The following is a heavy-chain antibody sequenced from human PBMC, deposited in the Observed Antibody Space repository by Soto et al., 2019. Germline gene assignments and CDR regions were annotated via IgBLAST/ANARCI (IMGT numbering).Heavy chain of an antibody. CDR3: ARGKDCSSTTCWFDP. Sequence: QVQLVQSGAEVKKPGASVKVSCKASGYPFSNYDINWVRQATGQGLEWMGWMNSKSGNTGYAQKFQDRVIMTRDTSMDTAYMELGSLSFEDTAVYYCARGKDCSSTTCWFDPWRQGTQVTVSS. CDR2: MNSKSGNT. J-gene: IGHJ5*02. D-gene: IGHD2-2*01. V-gene: IGHV1-8*01. CDR1: GYPFSNYD.